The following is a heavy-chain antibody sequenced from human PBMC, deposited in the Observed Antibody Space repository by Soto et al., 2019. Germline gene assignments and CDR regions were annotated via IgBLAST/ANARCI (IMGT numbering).Heavy chain of an antibody. J-gene: IGHJ3*02. CDR2: LYSGGST. V-gene: IGHV3-53*01. D-gene: IGHD2-21*02. CDR1: GFTVSSTY. Sequence: VQLVASGGGLIQPGGSLRLSCAASGFTVSSTYMVWVRQAPGRGLEWVSVLYSGGSTSYADSVKGRFTVSRDNSKNTLYLQMNNLRAEDTAVYYCAKAYCGGVCYSLTDAFDMWGQGTMVSVSS. CDR3: AKAYCGGVCYSLTDAFDM.